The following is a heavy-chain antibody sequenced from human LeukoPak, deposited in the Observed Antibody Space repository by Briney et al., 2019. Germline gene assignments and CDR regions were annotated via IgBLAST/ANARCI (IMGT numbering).Heavy chain of an antibody. J-gene: IGHJ4*02. D-gene: IGHD3-10*01. CDR3: ASSGEPFDY. Sequence: GGSLRLSCAASGYTFSSYSMNWVRHAPGKGLEWVSYISSNSSTIYYADSVKGRFTISRDNGKNTLYLPMNNQRAEHRDVYYLASSGEPFDYWGQGTLVTVSS. CDR2: ISSNSSTI. V-gene: IGHV3-48*01. CDR1: GYTFSSYS.